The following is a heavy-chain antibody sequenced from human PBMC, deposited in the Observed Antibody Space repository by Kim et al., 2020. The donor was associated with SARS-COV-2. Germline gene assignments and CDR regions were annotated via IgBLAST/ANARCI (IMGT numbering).Heavy chain of an antibody. CDR1: GFTFSSYW. CDR2: IKSDGSDT. Sequence: GGSLRLSCAASGFTFSSYWMNWVRQGPGKGLVWVSRIKSDGSDTHYADSVKGRFTISRDNAKNTLHLQLNSLGVEDTAIYYCARGSFQQGFDPWGQGTLVTVSS. V-gene: IGHV3-74*01. CDR3: ARGSFQQGFDP. J-gene: IGHJ5*02. D-gene: IGHD6-13*01.